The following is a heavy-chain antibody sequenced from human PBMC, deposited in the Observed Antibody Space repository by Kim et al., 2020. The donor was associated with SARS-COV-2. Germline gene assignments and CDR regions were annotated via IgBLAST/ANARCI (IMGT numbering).Heavy chain of an antibody. Sequence: GGSLRLSCAASGFTFGDYAMHWVRQAPGKGLEWVSGISWNSGSIGYADSVKGRFTISRDNAKNSLYLQMNSLRAEDTALYYCAKDWRGYYDSSGYPRNYYYGMDVWGQGTTVTVSS. CDR3: AKDWRGYYDSSGYPRNYYYGMDV. CDR2: ISWNSGSI. D-gene: IGHD3-22*01. J-gene: IGHJ6*02. CDR1: GFTFGDYA. V-gene: IGHV3-9*01.